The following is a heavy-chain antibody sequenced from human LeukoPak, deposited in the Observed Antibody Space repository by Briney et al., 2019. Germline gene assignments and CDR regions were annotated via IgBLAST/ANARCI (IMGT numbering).Heavy chain of an antibody. V-gene: IGHV3-23*01. J-gene: IGHJ4*02. D-gene: IGHD5-24*01. CDR3: ARGGGYTDY. CDR1: GFTFSSYG. CDR2: VSGSGGIT. Sequence: PGGSLRLSCAASGFTFSSYGMSWVRQAPGKGLEWVSGVSGSGGITFYADSVKGRFTISRDNSKNTLYLQMNSLRADDMAVYYCARGGGYTDYWGQGTLVTVSS.